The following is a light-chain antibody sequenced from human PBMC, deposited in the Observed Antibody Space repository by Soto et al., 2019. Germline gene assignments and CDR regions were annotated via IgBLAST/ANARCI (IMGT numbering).Light chain of an antibody. Sequence: SVLTQPASVSGSPGQSITISCTGTSSDVGGYNYVSWYQQHPGKAPKLMIYEVSNRPSGVSNRFSGSKSGHTASLTISGLQSEDEADYFCTSYSSSSTLDVFGTGTKVTVL. CDR1: SSDVGGYNY. V-gene: IGLV2-14*01. J-gene: IGLJ1*01. CDR3: TSYSSSSTLDV. CDR2: EVS.